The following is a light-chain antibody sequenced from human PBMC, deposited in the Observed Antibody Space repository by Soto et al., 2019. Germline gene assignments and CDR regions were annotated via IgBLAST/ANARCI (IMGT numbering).Light chain of an antibody. J-gene: IGKJ1*01. CDR3: QHYNSYSEA. V-gene: IGKV1-5*03. CDR2: KAS. CDR1: QTISSW. Sequence: DIRMTQSPSTLSGSVGDRVTITCRASQTISSWLAWYQQKPGKAPKLLIYKASPLKSGVPSKFSGSGSGTEFTLTSSSLQPDDFATYYWQHYNSYSEAFGQRTKVELK.